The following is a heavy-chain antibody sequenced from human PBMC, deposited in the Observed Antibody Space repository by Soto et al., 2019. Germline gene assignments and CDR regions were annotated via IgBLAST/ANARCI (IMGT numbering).Heavy chain of an antibody. Sequence: GGSLRLSCAASGFTFSNFAMHWVRQAPGKGLEYVSTISGNGGSTYYADSVKGRFTISRDNSKNTLYLQVGSLRAEDMAVYYCARGGGYSGYEAIDYWGQGTLVTVSS. V-gene: IGHV3-64*02. CDR2: ISGNGGST. J-gene: IGHJ4*02. CDR3: ARGGGYSGYEAIDY. CDR1: GFTFSNFA. D-gene: IGHD5-12*01.